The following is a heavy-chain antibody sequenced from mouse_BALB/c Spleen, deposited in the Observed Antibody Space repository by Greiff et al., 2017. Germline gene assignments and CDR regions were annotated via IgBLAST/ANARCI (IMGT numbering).Heavy chain of an antibody. CDR3: ARRTGSYAMDY. CDR2: IYPGDGDT. CDR1: GYAFSSYW. D-gene: IGHD4-1*01. J-gene: IGHJ4*01. Sequence: QVQLKESGAELVRPGSSVKISCKASGYAFSSYWMNWVKQRPGQGLEWIGQIYPGDGDTNYNGKFKGKATLTADKSSSTAYMQLSSLTSEDSAVYFCARRTGSYAMDYWGQGTSVTVSS. V-gene: IGHV1-80*01.